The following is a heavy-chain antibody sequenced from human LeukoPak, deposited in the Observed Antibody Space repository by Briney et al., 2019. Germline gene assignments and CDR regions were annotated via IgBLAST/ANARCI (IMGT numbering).Heavy chain of an antibody. CDR3: ARSSGEFDY. D-gene: IGHD3-10*01. Sequence: PSETLSLTCTVSGGSISSYYWSWIRQPPGEGLEWIGYIYYSGSTNYNPSLKSRVTISVNTSKNQFSLKLSSVTAADTAVYYCARSSGEFDYWGQGTLVTVSS. CDR2: IYYSGST. V-gene: IGHV4-59*01. CDR1: GGSISSYY. J-gene: IGHJ4*02.